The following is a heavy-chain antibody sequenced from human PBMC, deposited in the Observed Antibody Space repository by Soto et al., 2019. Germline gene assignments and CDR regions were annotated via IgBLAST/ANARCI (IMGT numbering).Heavy chain of an antibody. J-gene: IGHJ4*02. V-gene: IGHV4-4*02. CDR1: GGSISRSNW. CDR3: ARVAVHVGPTELAY. Sequence: SETLSLTCAGSGGSISRSNWWSWVRQPPGKGLEWIGEIYHSGSTNYNPSLKSRVTISVDKSKNQFSLKLSSVTAADTAVYYCARVAVHVGPTELAYWGQGTLVTVSS. D-gene: IGHD1-26*01. CDR2: IYHSGST.